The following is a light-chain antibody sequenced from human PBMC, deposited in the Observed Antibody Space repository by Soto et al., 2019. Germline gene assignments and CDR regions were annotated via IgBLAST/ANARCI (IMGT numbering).Light chain of an antibody. Sequence: QSVLTQPPSASGTPGQRVIISCSGSSSNIGRDTVNWYRQFPGTAPKLLIYSNNQRPSGVPDRFSGSKSGTSASLAISGLQSEDEADYYCAVWDDSLNGLSVFGGGTQLTVL. CDR1: SSNIGRDT. V-gene: IGLV1-44*01. J-gene: IGLJ3*02. CDR3: AVWDDSLNGLSV. CDR2: SNN.